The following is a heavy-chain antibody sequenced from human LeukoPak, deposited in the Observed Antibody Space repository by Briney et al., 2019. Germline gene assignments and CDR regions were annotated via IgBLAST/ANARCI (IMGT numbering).Heavy chain of an antibody. J-gene: IGHJ4*02. Sequence: SETLSLTCAVSGGSFSGYYWSWIRQPPGKGLEWIGEINHSGSTNYNPSLKSRVTISVDTSKNQISLKLSSVTAADTAVYYCARTSGGYGLGYWGQGTLVTVSS. CDR2: INHSGST. V-gene: IGHV4-34*01. D-gene: IGHD5-12*01. CDR1: GGSFSGYY. CDR3: ARTSGGYGLGY.